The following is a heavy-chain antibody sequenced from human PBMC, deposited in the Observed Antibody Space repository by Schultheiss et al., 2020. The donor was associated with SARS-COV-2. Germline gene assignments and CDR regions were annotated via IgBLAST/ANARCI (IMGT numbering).Heavy chain of an antibody. D-gene: IGHD6-6*01. CDR2: INHSGST. J-gene: IGHJ6*02. CDR1: GGSISSGDYY. Sequence: SETLSLTCTVSGGSISSGDYYWSWIRQPPGKGLEWIGEINHSGSTNYNPSLKSRVTISVDTSKNQFSLKLSSVTAADTAVYYCARRDGRRGLAARSYYYYGMDVWGQGTTDTVSS. V-gene: IGHV4-39*07. CDR3: ARRDGRRGLAARSYYYYGMDV.